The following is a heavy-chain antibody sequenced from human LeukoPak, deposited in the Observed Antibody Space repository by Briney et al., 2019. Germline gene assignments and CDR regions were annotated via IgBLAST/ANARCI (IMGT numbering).Heavy chain of an antibody. CDR1: GVTFSSYGSYG. Sequence: GGSLRLSCAASGVTFSSYGSYGMNWVRQAPGKGLEWVSCISVRSSHIYYVESVKGRFTISRDNDKNSLYLQMNSLRAEDTAVYYCARGYDSSGYYPGALDYWGQGTLVTVSS. V-gene: IGHV3-21*01. J-gene: IGHJ4*02. CDR2: ISVRSSHI. CDR3: ARGYDSSGYYPGALDY. D-gene: IGHD3-22*01.